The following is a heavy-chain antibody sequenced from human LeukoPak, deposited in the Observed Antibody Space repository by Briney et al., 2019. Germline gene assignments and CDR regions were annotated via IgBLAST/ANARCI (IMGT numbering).Heavy chain of an antibody. CDR2: ISSSGSTI. CDR1: GFTFSDYY. Sequence: PGGSLRLSCAASGFTFSDYYMSWIRQAPGKGLEWVSYISSSGSTIYYADSVKGRFTISRDNAKNSLYLQMNSLRAEDTAVYYCARSILHYYDSSGPFDPWGQGTLSPSPQ. V-gene: IGHV3-11*01. D-gene: IGHD3-22*01. J-gene: IGHJ5*02. CDR3: ARSILHYYDSSGPFDP.